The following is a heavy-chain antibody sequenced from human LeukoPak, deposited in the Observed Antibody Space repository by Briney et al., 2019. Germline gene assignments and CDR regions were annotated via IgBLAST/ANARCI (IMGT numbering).Heavy chain of an antibody. D-gene: IGHD2-2*01. CDR1: GFTFSSYG. J-gene: IGHJ6*02. Sequence: GGSLRLSCAASGFTFSSYGMHWVRQAPGKGLEWVAFIRYDGSNKYYADSVKGRFTISRDNSKNTLYLQMNSLRAEDTAVYYCAKEGGYQLLPPNYYYYGMDVWGRGTTVTVSS. CDR2: IRYDGSNK. V-gene: IGHV3-30*02. CDR3: AKEGGYQLLPPNYYYYGMDV.